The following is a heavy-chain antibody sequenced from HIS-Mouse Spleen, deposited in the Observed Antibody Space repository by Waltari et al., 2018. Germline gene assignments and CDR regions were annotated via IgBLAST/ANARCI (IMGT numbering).Heavy chain of an antibody. J-gene: IGHJ2*01. V-gene: IGHV4-39*07. Sequence: QLQLQESGPGLVKPSETLSLTCTVPGGTISSSTYLAGWIRPPPGKGLGWIGSIYYSGGTYYNPSLKSRVTISVDTSKNQFSLKLSSVTAADTAVYYCAREIPYSSSWYDWYFDLWGRGTLVTVSS. CDR2: IYYSGGT. CDR1: GGTISSSTYL. CDR3: AREIPYSSSWYDWYFDL. D-gene: IGHD6-13*01.